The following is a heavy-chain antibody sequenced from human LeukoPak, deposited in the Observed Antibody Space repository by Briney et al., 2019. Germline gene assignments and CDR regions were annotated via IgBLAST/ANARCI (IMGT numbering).Heavy chain of an antibody. CDR2: MQYDGSDK. CDR3: AQDIAIEQVPGLGPGY. V-gene: IGHV3-30*02. J-gene: IGHJ4*02. D-gene: IGHD3-16*02. CDR1: GFTFSNYG. Sequence: GGSLRLSCAASGFTFSNYGIHWVRQAPGKGREWVTFMQYDGSDKFYADSVKGRFTISRDNSKNTVYLQMNSLRTEDTAVYFCAQDIAIEQVPGLGPGYWGRGTLVTVSS.